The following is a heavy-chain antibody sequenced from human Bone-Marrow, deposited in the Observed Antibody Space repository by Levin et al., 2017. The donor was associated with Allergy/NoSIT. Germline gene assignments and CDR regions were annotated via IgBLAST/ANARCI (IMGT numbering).Heavy chain of an antibody. D-gene: IGHD5-18*01. CDR2: IYSGGST. CDR1: GFTVSSHY. J-gene: IGHJ4*02. Sequence: GESLKISCVASGFTVSSHYMSWVRQAPGKGLEWVSVIYSGGSTNYADSVKGRFTISRDNSKNTLYLQMNSLRAEDTAVYYCARGVRGYNYAYAFDYWGQGTLVTVSS. V-gene: IGHV3-53*01. CDR3: ARGVRGYNYAYAFDY.